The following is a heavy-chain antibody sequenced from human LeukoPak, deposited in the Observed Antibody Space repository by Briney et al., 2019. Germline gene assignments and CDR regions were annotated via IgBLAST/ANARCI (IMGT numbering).Heavy chain of an antibody. CDR2: IYASGTT. Sequence: ASETLSLTCTVSGGSISSYGSSWIRQPPGKGLEWIGYIYASGTTNYNPSLKSRVTISADTSKNQFSLKLTSVTAADTAVYYCARGSGWYYYWGQGTLVTVSS. CDR1: GGSISSYG. J-gene: IGHJ4*02. D-gene: IGHD6-19*01. V-gene: IGHV4-59*01. CDR3: ARGSGWYYY.